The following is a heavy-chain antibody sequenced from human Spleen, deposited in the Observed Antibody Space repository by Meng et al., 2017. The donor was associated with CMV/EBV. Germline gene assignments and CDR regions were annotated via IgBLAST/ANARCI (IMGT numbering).Heavy chain of an antibody. V-gene: IGHV3-38*03. CDR3: PSHYYYFAMDD. J-gene: IGHJ6*02. CDR1: GFTVSSNE. Sequence: SLKISCAASGFTVSSNEMSWVRQAAGKGLEWVSSISGGSTYYADSRKGRFTISRDNSKNTLYLQMNSLRAEDTVVYYCPSHYYYFAMDDWGQGTTVTVSS. CDR2: ISGGST.